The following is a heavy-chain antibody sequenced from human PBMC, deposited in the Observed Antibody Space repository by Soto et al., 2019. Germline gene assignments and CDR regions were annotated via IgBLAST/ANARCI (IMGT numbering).Heavy chain of an antibody. CDR2: ISSSSSTI. CDR3: ARDLWATYCSSTSCSDY. V-gene: IGHV3-48*01. D-gene: IGHD2-2*01. CDR1: GFTFSSYS. Sequence: GGSLRLSCAASGFTFSSYSMNWVRQAPGKGLEWVSYISSSSSTIYYADSVKGRFTISRDNAKNSLYLQMNSLRAEDTAVYYCARDLWATYCSSTSCSDYWGQGTLVTVSS. J-gene: IGHJ4*02.